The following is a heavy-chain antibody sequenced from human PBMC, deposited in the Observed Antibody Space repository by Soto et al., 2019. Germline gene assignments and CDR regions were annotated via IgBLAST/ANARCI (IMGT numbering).Heavy chain of an antibody. J-gene: IGHJ5*02. D-gene: IGHD2-2*01. CDR3: CVIKRRDQFSTSGYWFDP. V-gene: IGHV3-15*01. Sequence: EMHLVDSGGGLVKPGGSLRLSCAASGFTFSHAWMSWVRQAPGKGLEWVGRIKSKADGETKDYGAPVRGRFTISRDDSQDILYLHMNSLRIEDTAGYYCCVIKRRDQFSTSGYWFDPWGPGTLVTVSS. CDR1: GFTFSHAW. CDR2: IKSKADGETK.